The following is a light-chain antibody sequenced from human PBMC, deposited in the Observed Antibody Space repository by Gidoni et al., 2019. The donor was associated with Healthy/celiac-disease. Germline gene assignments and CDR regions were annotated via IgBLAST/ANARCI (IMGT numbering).Light chain of an antibody. V-gene: IGKV1-33*01. CDR2: DAS. CDR3: KQYDNLPYT. CDR1: QDISNY. J-gene: IGKJ2*01. Sequence: IQMTQSPSSLSASVGDRFTITCQASQDISNYLNWYQQKPGKAPKLLIYDASNLETGVPSSFSGSGSGTDFTFTISRLQPEDIATYYCKQYDNLPYTFGQGTKLEIK.